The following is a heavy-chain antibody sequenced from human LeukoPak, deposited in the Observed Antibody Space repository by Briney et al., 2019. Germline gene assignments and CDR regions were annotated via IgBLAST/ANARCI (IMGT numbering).Heavy chain of an antibody. Sequence: PGGSLRLSCAASGFTFSSYGMHWVRQAPGKGLEWVAVISYDGSNKYYADSVKGRFTISRDNSKNTLYLQMNSLRAEDTAVYYCAKDSSSSWSFDYWGQGTPVTVSS. D-gene: IGHD6-13*01. V-gene: IGHV3-30*18. CDR3: AKDSSSSWSFDY. J-gene: IGHJ4*02. CDR2: ISYDGSNK. CDR1: GFTFSSYG.